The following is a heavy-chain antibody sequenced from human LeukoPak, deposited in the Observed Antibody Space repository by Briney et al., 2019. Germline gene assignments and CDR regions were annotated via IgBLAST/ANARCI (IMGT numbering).Heavy chain of an antibody. CDR3: ARRRYDYFDC. CDR2: FDPKSGET. CDR1: GYTLTELS. V-gene: IGHV1-24*01. Sequence: ASVKVSCKVSGYTLTELSMHWVRQAPGQGLEWMGGFDPKSGETIYAQNFQGRATMTRNTSISTAYLELSRLRSEDTAVYYCARRRYDYFDCWGQGTLVTVSS. J-gene: IGHJ4*02. D-gene: IGHD5-12*01.